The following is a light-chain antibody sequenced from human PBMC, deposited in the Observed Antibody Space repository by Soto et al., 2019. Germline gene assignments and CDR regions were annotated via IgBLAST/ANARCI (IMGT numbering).Light chain of an antibody. CDR3: CSYAGSYTWV. Sequence: QSVLTQPHSVSGSPGQSVTISCTGTSSDVGGYNFVSWYQQHPGKAPKLIIYDVSKRPSGVPDRFSGSKSGNTASLTISGLQAEDEADYYCCSYAGSYTWVFGGGTKLTVL. CDR2: DVS. V-gene: IGLV2-11*01. CDR1: SSDVGGYNF. J-gene: IGLJ3*02.